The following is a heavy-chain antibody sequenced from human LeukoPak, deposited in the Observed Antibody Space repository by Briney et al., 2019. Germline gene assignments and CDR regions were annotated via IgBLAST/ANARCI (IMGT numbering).Heavy chain of an antibody. CDR1: GFTFSNFW. CDR2: ISSSGSTI. D-gene: IGHD2-15*01. Sequence: GGSLRLSCAASGFTFSNFWMNWVRQAPGKGLEWVSYISSSGSTIYHADSVKGRFTVSRDNAKNSLYLQMNSLRAEDTAVYYCARRVVGCSGGSCRYWYFDLWGRGTLVTVSS. V-gene: IGHV3-48*04. J-gene: IGHJ2*01. CDR3: ARRVVGCSGGSCRYWYFDL.